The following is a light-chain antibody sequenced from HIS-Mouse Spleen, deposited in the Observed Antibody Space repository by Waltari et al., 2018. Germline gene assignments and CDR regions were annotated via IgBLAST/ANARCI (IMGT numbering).Light chain of an antibody. CDR3: YSTDSSGNHRV. V-gene: IGLV3-10*01. J-gene: IGLJ3*02. Sequence: SYELTQPPSVSVSPGQTARITCSGDALPKKYAYWYQQKSGQATVLVIYEDSKRPSGRPVRFSGSSSGHMAPLTISGAQVEDEADYYCYSTDSSGNHRVFGGGTKLTVL. CDR2: EDS. CDR1: ALPKKY.